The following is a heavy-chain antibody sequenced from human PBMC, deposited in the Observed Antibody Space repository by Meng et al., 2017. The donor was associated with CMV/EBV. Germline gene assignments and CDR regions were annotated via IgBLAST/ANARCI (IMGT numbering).Heavy chain of an antibody. CDR3: ATDRGRGCSSTSCSLYYFDY. V-gene: IGHV1-24*01. CDR1: LTELS. CDR2: FDPEDGET. D-gene: IGHD2-2*01. Sequence: LTELSMHGVRQAPGKGLEWMGGFDPEDGETIYAQKFQGRVTMTEDTSTDTAYMELSSLRSEDTAVYYCATDRGRGCSSTSCSLYYFDYWGQGTLVTVSS. J-gene: IGHJ4*02.